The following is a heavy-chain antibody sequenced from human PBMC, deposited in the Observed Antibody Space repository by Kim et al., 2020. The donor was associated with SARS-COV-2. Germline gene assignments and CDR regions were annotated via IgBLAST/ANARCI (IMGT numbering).Heavy chain of an antibody. V-gene: IGHV4-39*01. J-gene: IGHJ4*02. Sequence: YYNPSLKGRVTISVDTSKNQFSLKLSSVTAADTAVYYCRIVGTTYLDFDYWGQGTPVTVSS. D-gene: IGHD5-12*01. CDR3: RIVGTTYLDFDY.